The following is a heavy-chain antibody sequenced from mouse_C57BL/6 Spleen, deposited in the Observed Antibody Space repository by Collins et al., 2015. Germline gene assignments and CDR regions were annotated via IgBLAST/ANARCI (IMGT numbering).Heavy chain of an antibody. J-gene: IGHJ4*01. D-gene: IGHD1-1*01. CDR2: INPSNGGT. CDR1: GYTFTSYY. Sequence: QVQLQQSGAELVKPGASVKLSCKASGYTFTSYYMFWVKQRPGQGLEWIGEINPSNGGTNFNEKFKSKATLTVDKSSSTAYMQLSSLTSEDSAAYYCTRYGYGSTYYAMDYWGQGTSVTVSS. V-gene: IGHV1S81*02. CDR3: TRYGYGSTYYAMDY.